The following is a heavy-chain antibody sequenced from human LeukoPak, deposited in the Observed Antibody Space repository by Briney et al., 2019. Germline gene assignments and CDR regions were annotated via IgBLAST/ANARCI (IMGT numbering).Heavy chain of an antibody. CDR2: INPNSGGT. D-gene: IGHD2-15*01. Sequence: ASVKVSCKASGYTFTGNYMHWVRQAPGQGLEWMGRINPNSGGTNYAQKFQGRGTMTRDTSIRTAYLELGSLRSDDPAVCYCARGLGYCSGGSCYYMDVWGKGTTVTVSS. CDR3: ARGLGYCSGGSCYYMDV. J-gene: IGHJ6*03. V-gene: IGHV1-2*06. CDR1: GYTFTGNY.